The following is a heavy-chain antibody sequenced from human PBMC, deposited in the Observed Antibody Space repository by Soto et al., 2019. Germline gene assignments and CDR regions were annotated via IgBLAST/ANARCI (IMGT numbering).Heavy chain of an antibody. J-gene: IGHJ2*01. CDR3: ARRPRVLSRGDPAPAGYFDL. CDR2: IYYSGST. Sequence: QLQLQESGPGLVKPSETLSLTCTVSGGSISSSSYYWGWIRQPPGKGLEWIGSIYYSGSTYYNPSLKSRVTISVDTSKNQFSLKLSSVTAADTAVYYCARRPRVLSRGDPAPAGYFDLWGRGTLVTVSS. D-gene: IGHD2-21*01. CDR1: GGSISSSSYY. V-gene: IGHV4-39*01.